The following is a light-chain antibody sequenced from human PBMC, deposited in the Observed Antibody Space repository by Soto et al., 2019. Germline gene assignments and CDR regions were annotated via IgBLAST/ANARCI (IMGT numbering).Light chain of an antibody. Sequence: IVMTQSPATLSVSPGEIATLSCSSSQSVSSSYLAWYQQKPGQAPRLLIFGASTRATGTPARFSGSGSGTEFTLTISSLQSEDFAVYYCQHYYNWPRTFGQGTKVDIK. J-gene: IGKJ1*01. CDR2: GAS. CDR1: QSVSSSY. CDR3: QHYYNWPRT. V-gene: IGKV3-15*01.